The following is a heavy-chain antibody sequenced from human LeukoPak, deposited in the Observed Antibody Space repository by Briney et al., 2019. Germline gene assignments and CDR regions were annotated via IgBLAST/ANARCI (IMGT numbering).Heavy chain of an antibody. CDR3: ARGPNYYDSSGYYYGRAFDI. CDR1: GYAFTSYG. D-gene: IGHD3-22*01. V-gene: IGHV1-18*01. Sequence: ASVKVSCKASGYAFTSYGISWVRQAPGQGLEWMGWISAYNGNTNYAQKLQGRVTMTTDTSTSTAYMELRSLRSDDTAVYYCARGPNYYDSSGYYYGRAFDIWGQGTMVTVSS. CDR2: ISAYNGNT. J-gene: IGHJ3*02.